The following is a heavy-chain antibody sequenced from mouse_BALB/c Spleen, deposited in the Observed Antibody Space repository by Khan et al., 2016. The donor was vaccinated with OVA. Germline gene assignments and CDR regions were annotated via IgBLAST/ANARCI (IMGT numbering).Heavy chain of an antibody. Sequence: QVHVKQSGAELAKPGASVKMSCKASGYTFINYWILWIKQRPGQGLEWIGYINPSTGYTEYNQNFKDKATLTADISSSTAYMQLSSLTSEDSAVYYCARRGLRWDSDYWGQGTTLTVSS. CDR1: GYTFINYW. CDR2: INPSTGYT. V-gene: IGHV1-7*01. D-gene: IGHD1-1*01. CDR3: ARRGLRWDSDY. J-gene: IGHJ2*01.